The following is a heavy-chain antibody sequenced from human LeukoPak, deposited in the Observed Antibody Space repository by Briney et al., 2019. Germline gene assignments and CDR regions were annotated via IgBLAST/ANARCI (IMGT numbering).Heavy chain of an antibody. CDR1: GFTFSSYS. V-gene: IGHV3-7*01. CDR2: IRQDGSEI. J-gene: IGHJ4*02. CDR3: ARDKIVGATTLDY. D-gene: IGHD1-26*01. Sequence: PGGSLRLSCAASGFTFSSYSMSWVRQAPGRGLEWVANIRQDGSEIYYVDSVKGRFTISRDNAKNSLYLQMNSLRAEDTAVYYCARDKIVGATTLDYWGQGTLVTVPS.